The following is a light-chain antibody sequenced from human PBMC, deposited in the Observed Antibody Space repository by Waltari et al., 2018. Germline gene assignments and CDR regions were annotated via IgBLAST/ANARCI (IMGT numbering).Light chain of an antibody. J-gene: IGKJ3*01. V-gene: IGKV4-1*01. Sequence: DIVMTQSPDSLAVSLGERATINCKSSQSLLYSSNNKNYLAGYQQKPGQPPKLLIYWASTRESWVPDRFSGSGSGTDFTLTISSLQAEDVAVYYCQQYYSTPFTFGPGTKVDIK. CDR3: QQYYSTPFT. CDR1: QSLLYSSNNKNY. CDR2: WAS.